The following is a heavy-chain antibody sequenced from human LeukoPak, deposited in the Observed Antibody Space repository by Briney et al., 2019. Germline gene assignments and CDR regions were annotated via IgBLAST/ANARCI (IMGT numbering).Heavy chain of an antibody. D-gene: IGHD3-16*01. CDR2: INSDGSWT. CDR1: GNYW. J-gene: IGHJ6*02. V-gene: IGHV3-74*01. Sequence: GGSLRLSCAASGNYWMHWVRQAPGKGLVWVSHINSDGSWTSYADSVKGRFTISRDNAKNSLYLQMSNLRAEDTAVYFCARGGGLDVWGQGATVTVSS. CDR3: ARGGGLDV.